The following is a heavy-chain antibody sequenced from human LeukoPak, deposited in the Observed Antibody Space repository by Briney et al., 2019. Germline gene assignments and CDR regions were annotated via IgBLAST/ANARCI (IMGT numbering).Heavy chain of an antibody. D-gene: IGHD5-18*01. CDR2: IYSGGST. V-gene: IGHV3-53*01. Sequence: PGGSLRLSCAASGFTVSSNYMSWVRQAPGKGLEWVSVIYSGGSTYYADSVKGRFTISRGNSKNTLYLQMNSLRAEDTAVYYCARDTRGYSYGNIDYWGQGTLVTVSS. CDR1: GFTVSSNY. CDR3: ARDTRGYSYGNIDY. J-gene: IGHJ4*02.